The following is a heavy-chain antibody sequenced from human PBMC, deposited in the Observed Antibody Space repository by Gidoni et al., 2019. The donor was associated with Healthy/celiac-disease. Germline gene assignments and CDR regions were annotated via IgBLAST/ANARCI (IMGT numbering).Heavy chain of an antibody. CDR1: GFSLRNDW. CDR2: ITSKTSGGPT. J-gene: IGHJ2*01. CDR3: TTVGDLYCSGGSCYFWYFDL. V-gene: IGHV3-15*01. D-gene: IGHD2-15*01. Sequence: EVQLVESGGGWVKPGGALRLCGAAAGFSLRNDWLSWVRQSPGKGLEWVGRITSKTSGGPTDYAAPVKCRFTISSDDSKNTLYLQMTSLKPEDTAVYYCTTVGDLYCSGGSCYFWYFDLWGRGTLVTVSS.